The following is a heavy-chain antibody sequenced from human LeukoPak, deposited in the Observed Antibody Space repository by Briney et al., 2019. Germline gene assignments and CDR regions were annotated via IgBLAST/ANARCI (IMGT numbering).Heavy chain of an antibody. Sequence: ASVKVSCKASGYTFTSYDINWVRQATGQGLEWMGCMNPNSGNTGYAQKFQGRVTMTRNTSISTAYMELSSLRSEDTAVYYCARVGRVWFGELFIDYWGQGTLVTVSS. D-gene: IGHD3-10*01. CDR1: GYTFTSYD. V-gene: IGHV1-8*01. CDR3: ARVGRVWFGELFIDY. CDR2: MNPNSGNT. J-gene: IGHJ4*02.